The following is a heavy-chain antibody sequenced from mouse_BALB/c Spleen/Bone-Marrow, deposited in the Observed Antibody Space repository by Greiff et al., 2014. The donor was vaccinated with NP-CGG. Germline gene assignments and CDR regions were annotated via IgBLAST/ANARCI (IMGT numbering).Heavy chain of an antibody. V-gene: IGHV1-54*01. CDR1: GYAFTNYL. CDR2: INPGSGAT. J-gene: IGHJ4*01. D-gene: IGHD4-1*01. CDR3: ARKLGPSYAMDY. Sequence: QVHVKQSGADLVRPGTSVKVSCKASGYAFTNYLIEWVKQRPGQGLEWIGVINPGSGATNYNGKFKGKATLTADKSSSTAYMQLSSLTSDDSAVYFCARKLGPSYAMDYWGQRTSVTVSS.